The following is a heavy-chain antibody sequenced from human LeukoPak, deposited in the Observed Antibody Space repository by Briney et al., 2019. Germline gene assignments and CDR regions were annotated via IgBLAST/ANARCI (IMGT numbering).Heavy chain of an antibody. V-gene: IGHV3-48*03. CDR2: ISSSGSTI. D-gene: IGHD4-17*01. CDR3: ALSYGDYLGIAGY. CDR1: GFTFSSYE. Sequence: QTGGSLRLSCAASGFTFSSYEMNWVRQAPGKGLEWVSYISSSGSTIYYAYSVKGRFTISRDNAKNSLYLQMNSLRAEDTAVYYCALSYGDYLGIAGYWGQGTLVTVSS. J-gene: IGHJ4*02.